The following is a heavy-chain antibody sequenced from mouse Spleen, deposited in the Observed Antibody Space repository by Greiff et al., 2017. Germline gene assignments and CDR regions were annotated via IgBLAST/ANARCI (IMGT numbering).Heavy chain of an antibody. CDR1: GYTFTSYW. Sequence: QVQLQQPGAELVKPGASVKLSCKASGYTFTSYWMQWVKQRPGQGLEWIGEIDPSDSYTNYNQKFKGKATLTVDTSSSTAYMQLSSLTSEDSAVYYCARQDSLLPYFDYWGQGTTLTVSS. CDR2: IDPSDSYT. V-gene: IGHV1-50*01. D-gene: IGHD5-5*01. CDR3: ARQDSLLPYFDY. J-gene: IGHJ2*01.